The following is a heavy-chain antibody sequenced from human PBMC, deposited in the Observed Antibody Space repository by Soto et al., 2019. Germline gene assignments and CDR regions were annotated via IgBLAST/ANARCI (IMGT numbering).Heavy chain of an antibody. D-gene: IGHD3-10*01. CDR2: IKQDGSEK. V-gene: IGHV3-7*01. CDR1: GFTFSSYW. J-gene: IGHJ4*02. Sequence: GGSLRLSCAASGFTFSSYWMSWVRQAPGRGLEWVANIKQDGSEKYYVDSVKGRFTISRDNAKNSLYLQMNCLRAEDTAVYYCARDKPYYGSGSYPTRYYFDYWGQGTLVTVSS. CDR3: ARDKPYYGSGSYPTRYYFDY.